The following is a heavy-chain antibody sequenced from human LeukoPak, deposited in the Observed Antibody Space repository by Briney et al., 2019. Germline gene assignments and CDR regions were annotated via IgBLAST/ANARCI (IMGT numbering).Heavy chain of an antibody. J-gene: IGHJ4*02. CDR3: AKVLRNYYDSSGYKTSDY. V-gene: IGHV3-23*01. Sequence: GGSLRPSCAASGFTFRSYAMSWVRQAPGKGLEWVSTIHGSGGSTYYADSVKGRFTISRDNSKNTLYLQMNSLRAEDTAVYYCAKVLRNYYDSSGYKTSDYWGQGTLVTVSS. CDR2: IHGSGGST. CDR1: GFTFRSYA. D-gene: IGHD3-22*01.